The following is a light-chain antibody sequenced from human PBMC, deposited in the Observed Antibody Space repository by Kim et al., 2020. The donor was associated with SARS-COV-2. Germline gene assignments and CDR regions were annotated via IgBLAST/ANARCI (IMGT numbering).Light chain of an antibody. CDR2: DAS. CDR1: QRIRNW. Sequence: LSASVGDRVTITCRASQRIRNWVAWYQQKPGKAPDVLIYDASSLKSGVPPRFSGTGSGTEFTLSISSLQPDDSATYYCQQYETDYSFGQGTKLEI. CDR3: QQYETDYS. J-gene: IGKJ2*03. V-gene: IGKV1-5*01.